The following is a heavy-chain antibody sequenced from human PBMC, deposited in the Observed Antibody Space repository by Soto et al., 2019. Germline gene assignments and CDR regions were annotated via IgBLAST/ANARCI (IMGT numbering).Heavy chain of an antibody. CDR2: ISGGGDNT. J-gene: IGHJ4*02. V-gene: IGHV3-23*01. CDR1: GFTFSTYA. CDR3: AKGDTTAVGTVDY. D-gene: IGHD6-13*01. Sequence: EVQLLESGGGLVQPGGSLRLSCAASGFTFSTYAMTWVRQAPGKGLEWVSAISGGGDNTYYADSVKGRFTISRDNSKNTLYLQMNSLSFEDTDLYYCAKGDTTAVGTVDYWGPGTLGTVAS.